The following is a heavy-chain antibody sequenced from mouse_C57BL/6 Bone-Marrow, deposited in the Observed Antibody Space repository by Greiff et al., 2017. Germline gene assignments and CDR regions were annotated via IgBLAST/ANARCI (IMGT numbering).Heavy chain of an antibody. CDR2: ISYDGSN. V-gene: IGHV3-6*01. Sequence: EVQLQQSGPGLVKPSQSLSLTCSVTGYSITSGYYWNWIRQFPGNKLEWMGYISYDGSNNYNPSLKNRISITRDTSKNQYFLKLNSVTTEDAASYYCASWYFDVWGTGTTVTVSS. J-gene: IGHJ1*03. CDR3: ASWYFDV. CDR1: GYSITSGYY.